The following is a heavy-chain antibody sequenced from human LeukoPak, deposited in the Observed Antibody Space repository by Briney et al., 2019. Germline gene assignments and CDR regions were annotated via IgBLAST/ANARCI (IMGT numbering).Heavy chain of an antibody. CDR3: AKDKIAAAGTGALCDY. CDR2: ISGSGDST. CDR1: GFTFSSYA. J-gene: IGHJ4*02. Sequence: GGSLRLSCAASGFTFSSYAMSWVRQAPGKGLEWVSTISGSGDSTYYADSVKGRFTISRDNSKNTLYLQMNSLRAEDTAVYYCAKDKIAAAGTGALCDYWGQGTLVTVSS. V-gene: IGHV3-23*01. D-gene: IGHD6-13*01.